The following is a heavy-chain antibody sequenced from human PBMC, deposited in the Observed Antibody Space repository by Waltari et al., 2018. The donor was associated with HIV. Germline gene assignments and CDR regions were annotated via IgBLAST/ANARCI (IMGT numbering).Heavy chain of an antibody. CDR1: GYSFSTYW. V-gene: IGHV5-51*01. CDR2: IYPGDSDI. Sequence: EVQLVQSGAEVKRPGESLEISCQGSGYSFSTYWIGWVRQLPGKGLEWMGNIYPGDSDIKYSLSFQGKFRISVDKPVSTVYLQWNFVKASDTAIYYCGRRGVGHCTATSCPRPFDVWGQGTMVTVSS. CDR3: GRRGVGHCTATSCPRPFDV. D-gene: IGHD2-8*02. J-gene: IGHJ3*01.